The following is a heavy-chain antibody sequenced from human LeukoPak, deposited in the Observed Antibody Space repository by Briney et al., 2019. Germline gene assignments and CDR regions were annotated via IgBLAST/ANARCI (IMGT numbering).Heavy chain of an antibody. J-gene: IGHJ6*02. Sequence: GGSLRLSCAASGFTFSSYSMNWVRQAPGKGLEWVGRIKSKTDGGTPDYAAPVKGRFTISRDDSKNTLYLQMNSLKTEDTAVYYCTTDPLYYYYYGMDVWGQGTTVTVSS. V-gene: IGHV3-15*01. CDR3: TTDPLYYYYYGMDV. CDR2: IKSKTDGGTP. CDR1: GFTFSSYS.